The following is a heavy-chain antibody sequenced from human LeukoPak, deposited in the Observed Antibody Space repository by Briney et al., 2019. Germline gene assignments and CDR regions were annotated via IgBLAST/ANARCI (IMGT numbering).Heavy chain of an antibody. Sequence: SETLSLTCTVPGGPISIDYWSSVPQPPTKSLGWVGYVYYSGNTKYNTSLESRVNISLETSKIPFSLQLKSLTAADTAVYYCARHSSRYYYNTTGSQGFDPWGQGTLVAVSS. CDR1: GGPISIDY. J-gene: IGHJ5*02. CDR2: VYYSGNT. CDR3: ARHSSRYYYNTTGSQGFDP. V-gene: IGHV4-59*01. D-gene: IGHD3-22*01.